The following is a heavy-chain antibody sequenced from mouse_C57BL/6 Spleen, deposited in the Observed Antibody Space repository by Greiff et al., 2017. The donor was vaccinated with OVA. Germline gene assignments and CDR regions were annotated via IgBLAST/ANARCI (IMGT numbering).Heavy chain of an antibody. CDR2: INPSNGGT. J-gene: IGHJ4*01. CDR1: GYTFTSYW. CDR3: ARYDYDEDYYAMDY. D-gene: IGHD2-4*01. V-gene: IGHV1-53*01. Sequence: QVQLQQPGTELVKPGASVKLSCKASGYTFTSYWMHWVKQRPGQGLEWIGNINPSNGGTNYNEKFKGKATLTVDKYSSTAYMQLSSLTSEDSAVYECARYDYDEDYYAMDYWGQGTSVTVSS.